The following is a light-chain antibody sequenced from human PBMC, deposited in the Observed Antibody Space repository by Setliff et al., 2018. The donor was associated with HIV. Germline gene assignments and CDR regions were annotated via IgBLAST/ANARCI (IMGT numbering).Light chain of an antibody. J-gene: IGLJ1*01. CDR3: CSYAGSYTFPDV. Sequence: QSALTQPRSVSGSPGQSVTISCTGTTSDVGSYNYVSWYQQHPGQAPKLMIYDVTKRPSGVPDRFSGSKSGNTASLTISGLQAEDEADYCCCSYAGSYTFPDVFGTGTKGTVL. CDR2: DVT. V-gene: IGLV2-11*01. CDR1: TSDVGSYNY.